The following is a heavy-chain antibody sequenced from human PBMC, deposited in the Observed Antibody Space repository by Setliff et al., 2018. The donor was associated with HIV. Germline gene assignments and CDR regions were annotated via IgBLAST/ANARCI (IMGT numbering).Heavy chain of an antibody. CDR3: ARKEIGVAAASDYFDY. D-gene: IGHD2-2*01. Sequence: GGSLRLSCAASGFTFSDYYMTWIRQAPGKGLEWVSYISNSGSTIYHADSVKGRFTISRDNAKNSLYLQMNSLRAEDTAVYYCARKEIGVAAASDYFDYWGPGSLVTVSS. CDR2: ISNSGSTI. V-gene: IGHV3-11*04. J-gene: IGHJ4*02. CDR1: GFTFSDYY.